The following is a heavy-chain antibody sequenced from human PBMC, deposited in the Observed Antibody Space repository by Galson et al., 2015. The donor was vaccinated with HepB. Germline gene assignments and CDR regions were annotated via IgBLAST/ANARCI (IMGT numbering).Heavy chain of an antibody. J-gene: IGHJ4*02. V-gene: IGHV1-69*05. CDR2: IIPIFGTA. CDR3: ARDIGGSSGYYPFDY. D-gene: IGHD3-22*01. CDR1: GGTFSSYA. Sequence: SVKVSCKASGGTFSSYAISWVRQAPGQGLEWMGGIIPIFGTANYAQKFQGRVTMTTDTSTSTAYMELRSLRSGDTAVYYCARDIGGSSGYYPFDYWGQGTLVTVSP.